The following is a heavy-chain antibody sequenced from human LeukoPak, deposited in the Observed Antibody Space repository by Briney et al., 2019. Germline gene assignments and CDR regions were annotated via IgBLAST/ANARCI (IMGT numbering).Heavy chain of an antibody. CDR1: GYTFTSYD. Sequence: GASVKVSCKASGYTFTSYDINWVRQATGQGLEWMGWMNPNSGNTGYALKFQGRVTMTRNTSISTAYMELSSLRSEDTAVYYCARGGHYYDSSGYYYDQDFDYWGQGTLVTVSS. CDR2: MNPNSGNT. D-gene: IGHD3-22*01. V-gene: IGHV1-8*01. CDR3: ARGGHYYDSSGYYYDQDFDY. J-gene: IGHJ4*02.